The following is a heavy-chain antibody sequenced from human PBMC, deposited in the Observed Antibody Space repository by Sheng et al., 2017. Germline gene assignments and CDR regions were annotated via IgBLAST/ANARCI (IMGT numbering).Heavy chain of an antibody. CDR2: INPIFGTA. Sequence: QGQLVQSGAEMKRPGSSVKVSCKASGGTFNSYGVSWVRQAPGQGLEWMGGINPIFGTAHYAQKFQGRLTITADKSTSTVYMELSSLRSEDTAMYYCTKVSPVGDWGQGPWSASLQ. V-gene: IGHV1-69*13. CDR3: TKVSPVGD. J-gene: IGHJ1*01. D-gene: IGHD1-26*01. CDR1: GGTFNSYG.